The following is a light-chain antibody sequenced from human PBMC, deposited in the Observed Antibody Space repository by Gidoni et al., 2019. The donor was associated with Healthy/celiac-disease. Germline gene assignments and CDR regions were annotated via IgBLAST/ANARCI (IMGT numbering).Light chain of an antibody. V-gene: IGKV1-33*01. CDR3: QQYDNLPRT. Sequence: DIQMTQSPSSLSASVGDRVTITYQASQDISNYLNWYQQKPGKAPKLLIYDASNLETGVPERFSGSGSGTDFTFTISSLQPEDIATYYCQQYDNLPRTFGPGTKVDIK. CDR2: DAS. J-gene: IGKJ3*01. CDR1: QDISNY.